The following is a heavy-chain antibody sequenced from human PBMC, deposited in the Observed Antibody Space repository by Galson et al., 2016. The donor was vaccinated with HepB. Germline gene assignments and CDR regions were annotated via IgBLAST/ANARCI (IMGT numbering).Heavy chain of an antibody. CDR1: GDTFSSYA. J-gene: IGHJ4*02. Sequence: SVKVSCKASGDTFSSYAINWVRQAPGQGLEWMGGIIPIFSTSNYAQKFQGRVTITADESTTTAYMELRSLRSEDTAVYYCARYDWASREGFDSWGQGTLITVSS. D-gene: IGHD3-16*01. V-gene: IGHV1-69*13. CDR2: IIPIFSTS. CDR3: ARYDWASREGFDS.